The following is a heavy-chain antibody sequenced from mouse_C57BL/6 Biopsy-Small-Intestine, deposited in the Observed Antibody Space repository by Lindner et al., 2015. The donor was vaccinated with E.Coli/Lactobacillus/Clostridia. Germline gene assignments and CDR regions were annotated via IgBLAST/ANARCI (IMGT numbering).Heavy chain of an antibody. CDR2: INPNNGGT. V-gene: IGHV1-22*01. D-gene: IGHD1-1*01. Sequence: VQLQESGPELVKPGASVKRSCKASGYTFTDYNMHWVKQSHGKSLEWIGYINPNNGGTSYNQKFKGKATLTVNKSSSTAYMELRSLTSEDSAVYYCARDYYGSRGDYWGQGTTLTVSS. CDR3: ARDYYGSRGDY. J-gene: IGHJ2*01. CDR1: GYTFTDYN.